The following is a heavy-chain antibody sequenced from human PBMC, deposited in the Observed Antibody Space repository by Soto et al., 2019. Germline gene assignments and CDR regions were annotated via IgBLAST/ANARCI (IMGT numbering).Heavy chain of an antibody. Sequence: SVKVSCKASGGTFSSYAISWVRQAPGQGLEWMGGIIPIFGTANYAQKFQGRVTITADESTSTAYMELSSLRSADTAVYYCARDVIAPPNYFDPWGQGTLVTVSS. J-gene: IGHJ5*02. CDR3: ARDVIAPPNYFDP. V-gene: IGHV1-69*13. CDR2: IIPIFGTA. D-gene: IGHD4-4*01. CDR1: GGTFSSYA.